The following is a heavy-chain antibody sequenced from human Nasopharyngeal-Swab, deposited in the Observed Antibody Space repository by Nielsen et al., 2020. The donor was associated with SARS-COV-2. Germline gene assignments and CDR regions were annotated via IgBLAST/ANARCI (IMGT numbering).Heavy chain of an antibody. V-gene: IGHV3-21*01. CDR2: ISSSSSYI. D-gene: IGHD3-22*01. Sequence: GESLKISCAASGFTFSSYSMNWVRQAPGKGLEWVSSISSSSSYIYYADSVKGRFTISRDNAKNSLYLQMNSLRAEDTAVYYCARPPLYYYDRSGPWYFDLWGRGTLVTVSS. J-gene: IGHJ2*01. CDR1: GFTFSSYS. CDR3: ARPPLYYYDRSGPWYFDL.